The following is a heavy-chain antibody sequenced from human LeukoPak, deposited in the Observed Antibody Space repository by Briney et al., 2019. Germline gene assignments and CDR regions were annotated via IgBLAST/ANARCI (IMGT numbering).Heavy chain of an antibody. Sequence: ASVKVSCKASGYTSKSYAMNWVRQAPGQGLECLGWINTNTGNPTYAQGFTGRFVFSLDTSASTAYLQISSLKAEDAGVYYCAREVPPGGFDYWGQGTLVTVSS. V-gene: IGHV7-4-1*02. J-gene: IGHJ4*02. CDR3: AREVPPGGFDY. CDR2: INTNTGNP. CDR1: GYTSKSYA. D-gene: IGHD4-23*01.